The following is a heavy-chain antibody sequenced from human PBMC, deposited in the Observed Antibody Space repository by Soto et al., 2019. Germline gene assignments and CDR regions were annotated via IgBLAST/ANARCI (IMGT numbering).Heavy chain of an antibody. CDR2: IYPGPPHT. D-gene: IGHD3-16*01. CDR1: GYSFISYW. Sequence: GESLKISSKGSGYSFISYWIGWARQVPGKGLEWMGIIYPGPPHTRYSPSFQGQVTISADKSINTAYLQWSSLKASDTAMYYCAGIMAASGTGFDYWGQGTLVTVYS. CDR3: AGIMAASGTGFDY. V-gene: IGHV5-51*01. J-gene: IGHJ4*02.